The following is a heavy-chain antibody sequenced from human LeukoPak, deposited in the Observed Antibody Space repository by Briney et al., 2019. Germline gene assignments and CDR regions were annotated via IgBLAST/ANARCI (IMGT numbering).Heavy chain of an antibody. CDR2: LNPNSGGT. CDR3: ARGGEWYYDSSTYRLFDY. Sequence: GASVKVSCKASGYTFTGYYMPWMRQAPGQGLEWLGWLNPNSGGTSYPQKFQGRVTMTRDTSTSTAYMELSSLRSDDTVMYYCARGGEWYYDSSTYRLFDYWGQGTLVTVSS. CDR1: GYTFTGYY. V-gene: IGHV1-2*02. J-gene: IGHJ4*02. D-gene: IGHD3-22*01.